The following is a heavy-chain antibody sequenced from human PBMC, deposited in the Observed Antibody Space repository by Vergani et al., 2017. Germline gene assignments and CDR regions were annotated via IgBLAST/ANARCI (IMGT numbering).Heavy chain of an antibody. J-gene: IGHJ6*02. CDR3: AKRVSRGSYYNYYGMDV. CDR1: GFTVSSNY. Sequence: EVQLLESGGGLVQPGGSLRLSCAASGFTVSSNYMSWVRQAPGKGLEWVSVIYSGGSTYYADSVKGRFTISRDNSKNTLYLQMNSLRAEDTAVYYCAKRVSRGSYYNYYGMDVWGQGTTVTVSS. CDR2: IYSGGST. D-gene: IGHD3-16*01. V-gene: IGHV3-66*02.